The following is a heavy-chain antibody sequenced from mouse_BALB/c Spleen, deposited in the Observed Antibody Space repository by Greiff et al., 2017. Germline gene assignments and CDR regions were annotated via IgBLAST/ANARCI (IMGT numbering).Heavy chain of an antibody. CDR1: GYAFTNYL. V-gene: IGHV1-54*01. CDR2: INPGSGGT. J-gene: IGHJ2*01. CDR3: TRLENWDGDY. Sequence: VQLQQSGAELVRPGTSVKVSCKASGYAFTNYLIEWVKQRPGQGLEWIGVINPGSGGTNFNEKFKSKATLTVDKSSSTAYMQLSSLTSEDSAVYYCTRLENWDGDYWGQGTTLTVSS. D-gene: IGHD4-1*01.